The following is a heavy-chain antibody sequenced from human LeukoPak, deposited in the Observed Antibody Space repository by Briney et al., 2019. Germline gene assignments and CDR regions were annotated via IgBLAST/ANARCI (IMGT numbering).Heavy chain of an antibody. CDR1: GFTYSSYA. CDR3: AKVRSIMVRGVIDY. Sequence: GGSLRLSCAASGFTYSSYAMSWVSQAPGKGLEWVSAISGSGDSTYYADSVKGRFTISRDNSKNTLYLQMNSLRAEDTAVYYCAKVRSIMVRGVIDYWGQGTLVTVSS. D-gene: IGHD3-10*01. CDR2: ISGSGDST. V-gene: IGHV3-23*01. J-gene: IGHJ4*02.